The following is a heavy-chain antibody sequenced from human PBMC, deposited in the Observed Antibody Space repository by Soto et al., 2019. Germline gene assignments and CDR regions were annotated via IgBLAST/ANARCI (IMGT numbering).Heavy chain of an antibody. CDR3: AREGFMITFGGVIVIPVAFDI. Sequence: PGGSLRLSCAASGFTFSSYAMSWVRQAPGKGLEWVSDISGSSGSRYYADSVKGRFTISRDNAKNSLYLQMNSLRAEDTAVYYCAREGFMITFGGVIVIPVAFDIWGQGTMVTVSS. V-gene: IGHV3-23*01. D-gene: IGHD3-16*02. CDR1: GFTFSSYA. J-gene: IGHJ3*02. CDR2: ISGSSGSR.